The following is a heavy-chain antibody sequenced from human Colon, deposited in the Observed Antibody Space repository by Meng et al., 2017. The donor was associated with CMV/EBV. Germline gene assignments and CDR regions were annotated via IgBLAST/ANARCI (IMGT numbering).Heavy chain of an antibody. Sequence: GESLKISCAASGFTFSSSWMHWVCQAPEKGLEWVADIKCDGSEKYYVDSVKGRFTISRDNSKNTVYLQMNSLTVEDTAVYFCAKDEGWDSSGDLHFYFDHWGQGSLVTVSS. CDR1: GFTFSSSW. CDR2: IKCDGSEK. CDR3: AKDEGWDSSGDLHFYFDH. V-gene: IGHV3-52*01. J-gene: IGHJ4*02. D-gene: IGHD3-22*01.